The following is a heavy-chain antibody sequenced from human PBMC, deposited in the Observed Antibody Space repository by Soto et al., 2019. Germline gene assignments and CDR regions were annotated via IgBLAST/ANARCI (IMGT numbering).Heavy chain of an antibody. D-gene: IGHD5-12*01. Sequence: EVQLVESGGGLVQPGGSLRLSCAASGFTFSSYAMHWVRQAPGKGLEYVSAISSNGGSTYYANSVKGRFTISRDNSKNTLYLQMGSLRAEDMAVYYCARGMGGYSGYGPFDYWGQGTLVTVSS. J-gene: IGHJ4*02. CDR1: GFTFSSYA. V-gene: IGHV3-64*01. CDR3: ARGMGGYSGYGPFDY. CDR2: ISSNGGST.